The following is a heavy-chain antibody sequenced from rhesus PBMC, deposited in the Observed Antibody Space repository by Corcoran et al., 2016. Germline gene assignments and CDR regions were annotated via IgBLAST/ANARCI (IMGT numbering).Heavy chain of an antibody. CDR2: IYWDDDK. CDR1: GFSISTSGMG. V-gene: IGHV2-174*01. Sequence: QVTLKASGPALVKPTQPLTLTCTFSGFSISTSGMGVDWIRQPPGKALEWLALIYWDDDKYYRPSLKSRLTISKDTSKNQVVLTMTNMDPVDTGTYYCARRRGYDSGYVLIDYWGQGVLVTVSS. J-gene: IGHJ4*01. D-gene: IGHD3-28*01. CDR3: ARRRGYDSGYVLIDY.